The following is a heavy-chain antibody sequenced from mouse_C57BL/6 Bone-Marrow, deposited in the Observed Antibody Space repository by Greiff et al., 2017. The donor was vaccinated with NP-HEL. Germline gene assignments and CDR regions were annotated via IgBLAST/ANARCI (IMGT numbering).Heavy chain of an antibody. CDR1: GFTFSSYA. V-gene: IGHV5-4*03. J-gene: IGHJ4*01. D-gene: IGHD2-4*01. CDR3: ARIYYDYDYAMDY. CDR2: ISDGGSYT. Sequence: EVNVVESGGGLVKPGGSLKLSCAASGFTFSSYAMSWVRQTPEQRLEWVATISDGGSYTYYPDNVKGRFTISRDNAKNNLYLQMSNLKSEDTAMYYGARIYYDYDYAMDYWGQGTSVTVSS.